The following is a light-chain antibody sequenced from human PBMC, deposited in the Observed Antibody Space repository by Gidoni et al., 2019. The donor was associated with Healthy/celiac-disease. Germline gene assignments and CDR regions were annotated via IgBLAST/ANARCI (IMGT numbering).Light chain of an antibody. CDR2: EVS. CDR1: SSDVGGYNY. J-gene: IGLJ1*01. V-gene: IGLV2-14*01. Sequence: QSALTQPASVSGSPGQSITISCTGTSSDVGGYNYVSWYQQHPDKAPKLMIYEVSNRPSGVPDRFSGSKSGNTASLTISGLQAEDEADYYCSSYTINTPCVFGTGTKVTVL. CDR3: SSYTINTPCV.